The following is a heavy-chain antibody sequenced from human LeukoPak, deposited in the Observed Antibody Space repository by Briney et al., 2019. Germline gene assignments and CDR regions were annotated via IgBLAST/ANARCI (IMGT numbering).Heavy chain of an antibody. Sequence: SQTLSLTCAISGDSVSSNSAAWNWIRQSPSRGLEWLGRTYYRSMWYNDYALSLKSRITINPDTSKNQFSLQLKSVTPEGTAVYYCARHREDSGWYFGWFDPWGQGTLVTVSS. J-gene: IGHJ5*02. CDR3: ARHREDSGWYFGWFDP. V-gene: IGHV6-1*01. CDR2: TYYRSMWYN. CDR1: GDSVSSNSAA. D-gene: IGHD6-19*01.